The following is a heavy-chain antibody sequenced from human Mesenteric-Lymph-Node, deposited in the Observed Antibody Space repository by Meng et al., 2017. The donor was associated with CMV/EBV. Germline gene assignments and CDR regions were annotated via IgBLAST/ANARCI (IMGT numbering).Heavy chain of an antibody. CDR1: GFTFSIYA. V-gene: IGHV3-23*01. CDR2: ISGSGGST. Sequence: GESLKISCAASGFTFSIYAMSWVRQAPGKGLEWVSAISGSGGSTYSADSVKGRFTISRDNSKNTLYLQMNSLRAEDTAVYYCAKDLWGTYTSGWGNIDYWGQGTLVTVSS. D-gene: IGHD6-19*01. J-gene: IGHJ4*02. CDR3: AKDLWGTYTSGWGNIDY.